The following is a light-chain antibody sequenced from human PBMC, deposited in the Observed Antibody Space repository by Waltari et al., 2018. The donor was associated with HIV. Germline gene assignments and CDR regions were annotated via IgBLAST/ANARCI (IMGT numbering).Light chain of an antibody. V-gene: IGLV2-11*01. CDR3: CSYAGSYTLI. CDR2: DVT. J-gene: IGLJ2*01. CDR1: SGDVGGYNS. Sequence: QSALTQPRSVSGSPGQPVTISCTGSSGDVGGYNSVSWYQHHPGKAPRLMIYDVTKRPSGVPDRFSGSKSGNTASLTISGLQAEDEADYYCCSYAGSYTLIFGGGTQLTVL.